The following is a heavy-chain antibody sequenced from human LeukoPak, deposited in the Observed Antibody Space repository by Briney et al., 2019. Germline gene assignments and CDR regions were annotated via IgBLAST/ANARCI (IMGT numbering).Heavy chain of an antibody. CDR1: RGSISSSNG. CDR2: IYSIGRT. Sequence: SEALSLSCAVSRGSISSSNGWTGVRQPPGKGLEGLGEIYSIGRTNYNPSHKSRVNISVDMSKNQSSLKLSSVPAADTAVYYCAADPGIGAVAARRLDYWGQGTLVTVSS. D-gene: IGHD4-17*01. V-gene: IGHV4-4*02. J-gene: IGHJ4*02. CDR3: AADPGIGAVAARRLDY.